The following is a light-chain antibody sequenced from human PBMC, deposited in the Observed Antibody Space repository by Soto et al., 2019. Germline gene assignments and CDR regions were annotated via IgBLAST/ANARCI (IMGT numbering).Light chain of an antibody. CDR3: SSYTSSSTRV. V-gene: IGLV2-14*01. J-gene: IGLJ1*01. CDR1: SSDVGGYNY. CDR2: DVS. Sequence: QSALTQPASVSGSPGQSITISCTGTSSDVGGYNYVSWYQQHPGKAPKLMIYDVSDRPSGVSNRFSGSKSGNTASLAISGLQAEEESDYSCSSYTSSSTRVFGTGTKVTVL.